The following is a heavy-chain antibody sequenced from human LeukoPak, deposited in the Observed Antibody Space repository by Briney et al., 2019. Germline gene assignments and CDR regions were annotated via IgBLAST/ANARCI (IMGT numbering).Heavy chain of an antibody. CDR3: ARADSNNWDAKYYFDY. D-gene: IGHD1-26*01. V-gene: IGHV1-2*06. J-gene: IGHJ4*02. Sequence: VASVKVSCKASGYTFTSYDINWVRQATGQGLEWMGRINPNSGGTNYAQKFQGRVTMTRDTSITTAYMELSRLRSDDTAVYYCARADSNNWDAKYYFDYWGQGALVTVSS. CDR1: GYTFTSYD. CDR2: INPNSGGT.